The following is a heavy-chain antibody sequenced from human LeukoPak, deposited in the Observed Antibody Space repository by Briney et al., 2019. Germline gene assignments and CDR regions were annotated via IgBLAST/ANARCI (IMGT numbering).Heavy chain of an antibody. CDR3: ARGGGYFFND. CDR2: ISSGSSTI. CDR1: GYTFSNSN. Sequence: GGSLRLSCAASGYTFSNSNMNWVRQAPGKGPEWLSYISSGSSTIYYADSVKGRFTISRENAKNSLYLQMNSLSAEDTAVYYCARGGGYFFNDWGQGTLVTVSS. J-gene: IGHJ4*02. D-gene: IGHD3-22*01. V-gene: IGHV3-48*04.